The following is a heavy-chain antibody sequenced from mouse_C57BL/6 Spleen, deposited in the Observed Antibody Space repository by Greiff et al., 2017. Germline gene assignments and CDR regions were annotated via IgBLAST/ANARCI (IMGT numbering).Heavy chain of an antibody. CDR1: GFTFSSYG. CDR2: ISSGGSYT. V-gene: IGHV5-6*01. Sequence: EVKLVESGGDLVKPGGSLKLSCAASGFTFSSYGMSWVRQTPDKRLEWVATISSGGSYTYYPDSVKGRFTISRDNAKNTLYLQMSSLKSEDTAMYYCASSDAWFAYWGQGTLVTVSA. J-gene: IGHJ3*01. CDR3: ASSDAWFAY.